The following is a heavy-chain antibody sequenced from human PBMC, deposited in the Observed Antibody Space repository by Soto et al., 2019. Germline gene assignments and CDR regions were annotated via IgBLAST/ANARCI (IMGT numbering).Heavy chain of an antibody. J-gene: IGHJ4*02. V-gene: IGHV3-15*07. Sequence: GGSLRLSCEAAGFTFSNPWMGGARQAPGKGLGGVGHIKRKTDGGTTDYAAPVKGRFTISRDDSKNTVYLQMNSLKTEDTAVYYCTTAVVVTGFDYWGQGA. CDR3: TTAVVVTGFDY. CDR1: GFTFSNPW. D-gene: IGHD2-2*01. CDR2: IKRKTDGGTT.